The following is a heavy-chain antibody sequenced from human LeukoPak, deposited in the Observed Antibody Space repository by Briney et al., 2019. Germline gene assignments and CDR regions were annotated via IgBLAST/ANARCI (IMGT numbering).Heavy chain of an antibody. J-gene: IGHJ4*02. D-gene: IGHD2-2*02. CDR3: AKGRAAILVYFDY. Sequence: GGSLRLSCAASGFTFSSYGMHWVRQAPGKGLEWVAFIRYDGSNKYYADSVKGRFTISRDNSKSTLYLQMNSLRAEDTAVYYCAKGRAAILVYFDYWGQGTLVTVSS. CDR1: GFTFSSYG. V-gene: IGHV3-30*02. CDR2: IRYDGSNK.